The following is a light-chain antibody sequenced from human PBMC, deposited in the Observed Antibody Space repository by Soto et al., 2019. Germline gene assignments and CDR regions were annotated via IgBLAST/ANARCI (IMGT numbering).Light chain of an antibody. J-gene: IGKJ1*01. CDR1: QSINSW. V-gene: IGKV1-5*01. CDR2: DAS. Sequence: DIEMTQSTTTLSASVGDRVTITCRASQSINSWLAWYQQKPGKAPSLLIYDASSLESGVPSRFSGGQSGTEFTLTINSLQPDDFATYYCQQYNSYSPTFGQGTKVHI. CDR3: QQYNSYSPT.